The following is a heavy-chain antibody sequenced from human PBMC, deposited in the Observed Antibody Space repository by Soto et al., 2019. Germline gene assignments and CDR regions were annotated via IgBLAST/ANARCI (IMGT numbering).Heavy chain of an antibody. J-gene: IGHJ5*02. CDR3: VRDGTKTLRDWFDP. V-gene: IGHV4-4*07. CDR1: GASISGYY. CDR2: IYATGTT. D-gene: IGHD1-1*01. Sequence: LSLTCTVSGASISGYYWSWIRKSAGKGLEWIGRIYATGTTDYNPSLKSRVMMSVDTSKKQFSLKLRSVTAADTAVYYCVRDGTKTLRDWFDPWSQGISVTVSS.